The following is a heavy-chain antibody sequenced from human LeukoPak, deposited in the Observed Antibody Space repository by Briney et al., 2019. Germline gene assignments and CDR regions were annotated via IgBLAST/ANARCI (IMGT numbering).Heavy chain of an antibody. CDR1: GSTFSNDW. J-gene: IGHJ3*01. CDR2: INVGGGIA. Sequence: PGGSLRLACAVAGSTFSNDWVHSVRHARGKGLGWGSRINVGGGIATYAYCVKCRFPISRDNTKNMWYLQMNRLRGEDTGVYYCTRILVGGPRAFDRRGQGTMV. V-gene: IGHV3-74*03. CDR3: TRILVGGPRAFDR. D-gene: IGHD2-2*01.